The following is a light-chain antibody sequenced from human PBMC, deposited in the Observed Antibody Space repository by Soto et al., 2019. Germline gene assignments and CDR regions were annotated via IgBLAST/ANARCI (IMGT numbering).Light chain of an antibody. J-gene: IGLJ1*01. V-gene: IGLV2-14*03. CDR3: TSDTSSPHLHV. CDR1: RTDVADGYDY. Sequence: QSVLTQPASVSGSPGQSIAISCTGVRTDVADGYDYVSWYQQHPGQAPQLIIYDVSNRPSGVSDRFSGSKSGNTASLTISGLQAEDEAEYYGTSDTSSPHLHVFGPGTKVTVL. CDR2: DVS.